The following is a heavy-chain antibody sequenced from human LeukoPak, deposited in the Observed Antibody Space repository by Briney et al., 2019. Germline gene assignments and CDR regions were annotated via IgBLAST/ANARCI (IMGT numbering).Heavy chain of an antibody. D-gene: IGHD6-13*01. CDR3: ARYGSSWHANDY. Sequence: VSRISSDGGSVSYADSVRGRFTISRDNAKNTMYLQMNGLRAEDTAVYFCARYGSSWHANDYWGQGTLVTVSS. V-gene: IGHV3-74*01. J-gene: IGHJ4*02. CDR2: ISSDGGSV.